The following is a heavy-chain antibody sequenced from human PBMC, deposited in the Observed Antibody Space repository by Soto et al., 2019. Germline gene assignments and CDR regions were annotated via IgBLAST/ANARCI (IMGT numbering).Heavy chain of an antibody. J-gene: IGHJ4*02. CDR3: ARHVHYGSGSPVFSV. Sequence: HGESLKISCKASGYSFTSYWIGWVRQMPGKGLEWMGIIYPGDSDTRYSPSFQGQVTISADKSISTAYLQWSSLKASDTATYYCARHVHYGSGSPVFSVWGQGTLVTVYS. D-gene: IGHD3-10*01. CDR2: IYPGDSDT. CDR1: GYSFTSYW. V-gene: IGHV5-51*01.